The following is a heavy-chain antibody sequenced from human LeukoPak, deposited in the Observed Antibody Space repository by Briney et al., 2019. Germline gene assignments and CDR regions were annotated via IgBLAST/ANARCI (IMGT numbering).Heavy chain of an antibody. CDR2: IWYDGSNK. V-gene: IGHV3-33*01. CDR1: GFTFSSYG. CDR3: ARDRSGMDV. J-gene: IGHJ6*02. Sequence: GGSLRLSCAASGFTFSSYGMHWVRQAPGKGLEWVAVIWYDGSNKYYADSVKGRFTISRDSSKNTPYLQMNSLRAEDTAVYYCARDRSGMDVWGQGTTVTVSS.